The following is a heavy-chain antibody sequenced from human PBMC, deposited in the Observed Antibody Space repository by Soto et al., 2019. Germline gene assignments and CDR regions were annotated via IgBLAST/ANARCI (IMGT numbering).Heavy chain of an antibody. V-gene: IGHV4-4*02. CDR3: ARSPEYFTISSLDP. Sequence: QVQLQESGPGLVKPSETLSLTCAVSGDSISSVNWWSWVRQSPGQGLEWIGDIYHTGINNYNPSLQSRVTISVDKFKNEFSLNLTSVTAADTAVYYCARSPEYFTISSLDPWGQGTLVTVSS. CDR1: GDSISSVNW. J-gene: IGHJ5*02. CDR2: IYHTGIN. D-gene: IGHD3-9*01.